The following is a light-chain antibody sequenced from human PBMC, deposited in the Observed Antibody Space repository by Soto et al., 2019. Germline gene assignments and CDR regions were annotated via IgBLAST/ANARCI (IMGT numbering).Light chain of an antibody. V-gene: IGKV3-11*01. Sequence: EIVLTQSPATLSLSPGERATLSCRASQSVSSYLAWYQQKPGQAPRLLIYDASNRATGIPARFSGSGSGTDFTLTISSPEPEDFAVYYCQQGSNWPLTFGGGTKVEIK. CDR3: QQGSNWPLT. J-gene: IGKJ4*02. CDR1: QSVSSY. CDR2: DAS.